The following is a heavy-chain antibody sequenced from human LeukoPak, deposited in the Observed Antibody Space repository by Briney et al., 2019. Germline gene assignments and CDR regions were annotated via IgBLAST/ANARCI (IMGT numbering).Heavy chain of an antibody. CDR3: ARGKSSSWADI. CDR2: MYYSGST. D-gene: IGHD6-13*01. Sequence: SETLSLTCTVSGGSISSYYWSWIRQPPGKGLEWIGYMYYSGSTNYNPSLKSRVTISVDTSKNQFFLNLSSVTAADTAVYYCARGKSSSWADIWGQGTMVTVSS. V-gene: IGHV4-59*01. CDR1: GGSISSYY. J-gene: IGHJ3*02.